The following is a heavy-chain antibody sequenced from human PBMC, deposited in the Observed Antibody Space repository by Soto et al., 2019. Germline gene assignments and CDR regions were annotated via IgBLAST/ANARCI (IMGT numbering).Heavy chain of an antibody. Sequence: HPGGSLRLSCEGFGFTFSDYPMYWVRQAPGKGLEWVAIVSHDGSNKWYADFVKGRFTISRDNARNTLDLRMNSLRPEDTALYYCAKDIQLRKLNAFDIWGQGTMVTVSS. D-gene: IGHD5-18*01. CDR2: VSHDGSNK. V-gene: IGHV3-30-3*01. J-gene: IGHJ3*02. CDR1: GFTFSDYP. CDR3: AKDIQLRKLNAFDI.